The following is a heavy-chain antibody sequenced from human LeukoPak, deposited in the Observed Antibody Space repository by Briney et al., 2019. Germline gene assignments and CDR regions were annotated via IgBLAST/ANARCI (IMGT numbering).Heavy chain of an antibody. J-gene: IGHJ4*02. CDR1: GFTFSSYA. V-gene: IGHV3-23*01. Sequence: GGSLRLSCAASGFTFSSYAMSWVRQAPGKGLEWVSDISGSGGSTYYADSVKGRFTISRDNSKNTLYLQMNSLRAEDTAVYYCAKVPRHYYGSGSFDYWGQGTLVTVSS. CDR2: ISGSGGST. CDR3: AKVPRHYYGSGSFDY. D-gene: IGHD3-10*01.